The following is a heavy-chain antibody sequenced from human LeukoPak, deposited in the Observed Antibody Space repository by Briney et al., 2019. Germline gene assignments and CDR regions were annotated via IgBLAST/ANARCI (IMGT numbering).Heavy chain of an antibody. CDR1: GFTFSSYW. CDR2: IKQDGSEK. V-gene: IGHV3-7*01. D-gene: IGHD4-23*01. J-gene: IGHJ3*02. CDR3: TRVRSVGGNPHAFNI. Sequence: GGSLRLSCAASGFTFSSYWMSWVRQAPGKGLEWVANIKQDGSEKYYVDSVKGRFTISRDNAKNSLYLQMNSLRVEDTALYYCTRVRSVGGNPHAFNIWGQGTMVTVSS.